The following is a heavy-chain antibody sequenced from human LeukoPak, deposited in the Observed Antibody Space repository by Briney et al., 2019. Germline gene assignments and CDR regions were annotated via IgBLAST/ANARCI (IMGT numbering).Heavy chain of an antibody. CDR1: GGSFSGYY. D-gene: IGHD3-10*01. CDR2: INHSGST. V-gene: IGHV4-34*01. J-gene: IGHJ6*03. Sequence: SEALSLTCAVYGGSFSGYYWSWIRQPPGKGLEWIGEINHSGSTNYNPSLKSRVTISVDTSKNQFSLKLSSVTAADTAVYYCARPGGITMVRGSGYYMDVWGKGTTVTISS. CDR3: ARPGGITMVRGSGYYMDV.